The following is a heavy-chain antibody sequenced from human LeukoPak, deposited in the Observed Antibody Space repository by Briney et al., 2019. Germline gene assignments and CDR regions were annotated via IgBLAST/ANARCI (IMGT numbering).Heavy chain of an antibody. CDR2: IHTGGST. V-gene: IGHV3-53*01. CDR3: AKIRPATRFFDY. Sequence: PGGSLRLSCAVDGFSVSTNYMTWVRQAPGKGLEWVSNIHTGGSTYYADSVKGRFTISRDKSKNTLYIQMSSLRAEDTAVYYCAKIRPATRFFDYWGQGTLVTVSS. CDR1: GFSVSTNY. D-gene: IGHD3-16*01. J-gene: IGHJ4*02.